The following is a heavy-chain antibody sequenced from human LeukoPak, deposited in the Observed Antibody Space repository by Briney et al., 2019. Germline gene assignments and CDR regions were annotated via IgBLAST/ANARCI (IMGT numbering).Heavy chain of an antibody. CDR1: GFTFSSYA. Sequence: GGSLRLSCATSGFTFSSYAMSWVRQAPGKGLEWVSSISGSGGSTYYADSVKGRFTISRDNSKNTLYLQMNSLRAEDTAVYYCAGGGDYYDSSGYYSGYYGMDVWGQGTTVTVSS. D-gene: IGHD3-22*01. CDR2: ISGSGGST. CDR3: AGGGDYYDSSGYYSGYYGMDV. J-gene: IGHJ6*02. V-gene: IGHV3-23*01.